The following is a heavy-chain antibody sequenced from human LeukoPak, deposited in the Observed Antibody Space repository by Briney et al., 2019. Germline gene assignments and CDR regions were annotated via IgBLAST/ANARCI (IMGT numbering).Heavy chain of an antibody. CDR2: ISTYYGNT. V-gene: IGHV1-18*04. D-gene: IGHD5-12*01. Sequence: GASVKVSCKASGNTFTGYYIYWVRQAPGQGLEWMGWISTYYGNTNYAQKLQGRVTMTTDTSTSTAYMELRSLRSDDTAVYYCAATRRSGYVIFDYWGQGTLVTVSS. CDR1: GNTFTGYY. CDR3: AATRRSGYVIFDY. J-gene: IGHJ4*02.